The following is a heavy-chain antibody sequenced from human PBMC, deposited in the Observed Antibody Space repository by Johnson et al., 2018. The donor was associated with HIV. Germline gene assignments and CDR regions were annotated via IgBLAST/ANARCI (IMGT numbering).Heavy chain of an antibody. Sequence: VQLVESGGGVVRPGGSLRLSCASYGFSFDDYAMHWVRQTPGKGLEWVAVISYDGSNKYYADSEKGRFTISRDNSKNTLYLQMNSLRAEDTAVYYCARGDLSDASFHIWGQGTMVTVSS. CDR3: ARGDLSDASFHI. V-gene: IGHV3-30-3*01. J-gene: IGHJ3*02. CDR1: GFSFDDYA. CDR2: ISYDGSNK.